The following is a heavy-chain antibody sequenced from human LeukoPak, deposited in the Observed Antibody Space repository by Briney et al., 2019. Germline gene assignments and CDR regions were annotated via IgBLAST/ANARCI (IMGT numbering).Heavy chain of an antibody. Sequence: PSETLSLTCTVSGGSISSYYWSWIRQPPGKGLEWIGYIYYSGSTNYNPSLKSRVTISVDTSKNQFSLKLSSVTAADTAVYYCASYSSHDAFDIWGQGTMVTVSS. J-gene: IGHJ3*02. CDR2: IYYSGST. D-gene: IGHD1-26*01. V-gene: IGHV4-59*08. CDR3: ASYSSHDAFDI. CDR1: GGSISSYY.